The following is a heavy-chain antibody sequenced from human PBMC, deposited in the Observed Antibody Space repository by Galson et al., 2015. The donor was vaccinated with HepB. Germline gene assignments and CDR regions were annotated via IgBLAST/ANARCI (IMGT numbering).Heavy chain of an antibody. CDR1: GFTFSSYW. Sequence: SLRLSCAASGFTFSSYWMSWVRQAPGKGLEWVANIKQDGSEKYYVDSVKGRFTISRDNAKNSLYLQMNSLRAEDTAVYYCARDQPSWWDAFDIWGQGTMVTVSS. J-gene: IGHJ3*02. D-gene: IGHD6-13*01. V-gene: IGHV3-7*03. CDR2: IKQDGSEK. CDR3: ARDQPSWWDAFDI.